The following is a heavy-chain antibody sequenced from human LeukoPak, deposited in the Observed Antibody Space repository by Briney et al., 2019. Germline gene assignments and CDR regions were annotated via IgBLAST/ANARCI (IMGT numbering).Heavy chain of an antibody. J-gene: IGHJ5*02. CDR1: GYTFTSYD. CDR3: ARGGVSRFRRSTMVRGVRGNYNWCDP. D-gene: IGHD3-10*01. CDR2: MNTNSGNT. V-gene: IGHV1-8*01. Sequence: ASVKVSCKASGYTFTSYDINWVRQAPGQGLEWMGWMNTNSGNTGYAQKFHGRVTMTSQTSISTAYMELGSLRSEDTAGYYCARGGVSRFRRSTMVRGVRGNYNWCDPWGQGTLVSVSS.